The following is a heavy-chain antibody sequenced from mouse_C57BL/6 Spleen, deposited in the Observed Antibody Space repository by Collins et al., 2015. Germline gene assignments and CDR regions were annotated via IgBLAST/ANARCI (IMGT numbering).Heavy chain of an antibody. Sequence: EVKLVESGGGLVQPGGSLRLSCATSGFTFTDYYMSWVRQPPGKALEWLGFIRNKANGYTTEYSASVKGRFTISRDNSQSILYLQMNTLRAEDSATYYCARDFSSAWFAYWGQGTLVTVSA. CDR3: ARDFSSAWFAY. V-gene: IGHV7-3*02. CDR2: IRNKANGYTT. J-gene: IGHJ3*01. CDR1: GFTFTDYY.